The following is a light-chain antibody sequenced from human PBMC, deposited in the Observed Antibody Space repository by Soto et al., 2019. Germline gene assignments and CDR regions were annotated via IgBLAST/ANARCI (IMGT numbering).Light chain of an antibody. Sequence: PMTQSAASLSASVGARVTITCRASQSIVTYLNWYLQKPGKAPKLLIYAASNLQSGVPSRFSGSVSGTDFTLTISSLQPEDFANYFCQQSYSTPPWTFGQGTKVDI. J-gene: IGKJ1*01. CDR1: QSIVTY. V-gene: IGKV1-39*01. CDR3: QQSYSTPPWT. CDR2: AAS.